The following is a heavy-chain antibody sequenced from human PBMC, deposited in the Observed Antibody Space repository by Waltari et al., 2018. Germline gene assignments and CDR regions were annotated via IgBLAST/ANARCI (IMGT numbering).Heavy chain of an antibody. Sequence: QVQLVESGGGVVQPGRSLRLSCAASEFTFRSYAMHRVHQAPGNGLEWVAVISYNERKIYYVDAVKGRFIISRDNSRKILYLQMNSLRTEDTAVYYCARDYCDRTNCHGMDVWGQGTTVTVSS. CDR2: ISYNERKI. J-gene: IGHJ6*02. CDR3: ARDYCDRTNCHGMDV. CDR1: EFTFRSYA. V-gene: IGHV3-30*04. D-gene: IGHD3-22*01.